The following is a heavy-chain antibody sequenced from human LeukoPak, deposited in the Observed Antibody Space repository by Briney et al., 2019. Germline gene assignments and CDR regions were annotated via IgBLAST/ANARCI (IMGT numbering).Heavy chain of an antibody. V-gene: IGHV3-7*01. CDR3: ASESYGVAFDI. Sequence: GGSLRLSCAASGFTFSSYWMSWVRQAPGKGLEWVANIKQDGSEKYYVDSVKGRFTIPRDNAKNSLYLQMNSLRAEDTAVYYCASESYGVAFDIWGQGTMVTVSS. J-gene: IGHJ3*02. D-gene: IGHD3-10*01. CDR1: GFTFSSYW. CDR2: IKQDGSEK.